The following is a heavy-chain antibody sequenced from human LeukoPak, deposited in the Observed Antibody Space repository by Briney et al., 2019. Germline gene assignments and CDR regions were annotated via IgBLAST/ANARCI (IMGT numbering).Heavy chain of an antibody. V-gene: IGHV4-39*01. CDR3: DA. J-gene: IGHJ5*02. CDR2: MSSSGTA. CDR1: GGSTSSRDYY. Sequence: SETLSLTCTVSGGSTSSRDYYWGWIRQPPGKGLQWIASMSSSGTAFYSPSLKSRLTMSVDTSKNRFSLNLNSVAPSDTPVYYFDAWGQGILVTVSS.